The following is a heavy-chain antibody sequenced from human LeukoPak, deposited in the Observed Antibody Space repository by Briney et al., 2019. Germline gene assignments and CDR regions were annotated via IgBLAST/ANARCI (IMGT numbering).Heavy chain of an antibody. CDR3: AGQALTGVGATQYYFDY. J-gene: IGHJ4*02. CDR1: GGSFSGYY. V-gene: IGHV4-34*01. D-gene: IGHD1-26*01. Sequence: SETLSLTCAVYGGSFSGYYWSWIRQPPGKELEWIGEINHSGSTNYNPSLKSRVTISVDTSKNQFSLKLSSVTAADTAVYYCAGQALTGVGATQYYFDYWGQGTLVTVSS. CDR2: INHSGST.